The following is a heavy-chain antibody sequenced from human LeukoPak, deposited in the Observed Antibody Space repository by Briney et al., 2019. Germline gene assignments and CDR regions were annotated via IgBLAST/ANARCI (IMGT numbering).Heavy chain of an antibody. CDR2: ILYDGSNK. CDR1: GFTFSNYG. Sequence: GGSLRLSCAASGFTFSNYGMHGVRQAPGKGREWGAAILYDGSNKYYGDSVKGRFTISRDNSKNTLYLQMNSLRAEDTAAYYCARAGYGDPHFDFWGQGTLVTVSS. V-gene: IGHV3-33*01. CDR3: ARAGYGDPHFDF. D-gene: IGHD4-17*01. J-gene: IGHJ4*02.